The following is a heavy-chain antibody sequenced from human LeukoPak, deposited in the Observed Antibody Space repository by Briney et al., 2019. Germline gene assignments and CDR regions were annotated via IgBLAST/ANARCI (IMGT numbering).Heavy chain of an antibody. CDR3: AHTFYDSSVGPFDY. V-gene: IGHV2-5*01. Sequence: SGPTLVNPTQTLTLTCTFSGFSLSTSGVGVGWIRQPPGKALEWLALIYWNDDKRYSPPLKSRLTLTKDTSKNQVVLTMTNMDPVDTATYYCAHTFYDSSVGPFDYWGQGTLVTVSS. D-gene: IGHD3-22*01. CDR2: IYWNDDK. J-gene: IGHJ4*02. CDR1: GFSLSTSGVG.